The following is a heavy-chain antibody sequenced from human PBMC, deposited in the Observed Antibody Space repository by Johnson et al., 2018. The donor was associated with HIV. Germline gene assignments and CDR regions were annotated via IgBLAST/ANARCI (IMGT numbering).Heavy chain of an antibody. CDR1: GFIFSNYW. D-gene: IGHD2-15*01. V-gene: IGHV3-7*05. J-gene: IGHJ3*02. CDR2: IKENGSEK. CDR3: ARDELYRMYALTALDI. Sequence: VQLVESGGGLVQRGGSLRLSCAGSGFIFSNYWMNWVRQAPGKGLEWVANIKENGSEKNYVDSVKGRFTISRDNAKNSLYLQMNRLRAEDTAKYYCARDELYRMYALTALDIWGQGTMVIVSS.